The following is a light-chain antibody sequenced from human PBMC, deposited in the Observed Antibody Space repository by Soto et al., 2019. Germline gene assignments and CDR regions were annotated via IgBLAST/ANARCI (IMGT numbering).Light chain of an antibody. V-gene: IGLV2-14*03. J-gene: IGLJ1*01. Sequence: QSLLTQPASVSGSPGLSITISCTGTISDVGSYNYVSWYQQHPGKAPKLMIYDVSNRPSGVSNRFSGSKSGNTASLTISGLQAEDEAEYYCSSYTTTSNYVFGTGTKLTVL. CDR3: SSYTTTSNYV. CDR2: DVS. CDR1: ISDVGSYNY.